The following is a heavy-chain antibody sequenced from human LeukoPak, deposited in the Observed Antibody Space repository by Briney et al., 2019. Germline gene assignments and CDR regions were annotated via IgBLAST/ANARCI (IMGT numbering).Heavy chain of an antibody. D-gene: IGHD3-3*01. CDR1: GGSFSGYY. CDR3: ARDGYDFWSGYYHFDY. CDR2: INHSGST. J-gene: IGHJ4*02. V-gene: IGHV4-34*01. Sequence: SETLSLTCAVYGGSFSGYYWSWIRQPPGKGLEWIGEINHSGSTNYNPSLKSRVTISVDTSKNQFSLKLSSVTAADTAVYYCARDGYDFWSGYYHFDYWGQGTLVTVSS.